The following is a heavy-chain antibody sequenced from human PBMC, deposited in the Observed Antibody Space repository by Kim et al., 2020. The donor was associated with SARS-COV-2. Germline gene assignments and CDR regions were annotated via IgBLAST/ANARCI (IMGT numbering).Heavy chain of an antibody. CDR1: GYSFTSYW. J-gene: IGHJ4*02. V-gene: IGHV5-51*01. CDR3: ARAGEWLVRGNTHGDY. D-gene: IGHD6-19*01. CDR2: IYPGDSDT. Sequence: GESLKISCKGSGYSFTSYWIGWVCQMPGKGLEWMGIIYPGDSDTRYSPSFQGQVTISADKSISTAYLQWSSLKASDTAMYYCARAGEWLVRGNTHGDYWGQGTLVTVSS.